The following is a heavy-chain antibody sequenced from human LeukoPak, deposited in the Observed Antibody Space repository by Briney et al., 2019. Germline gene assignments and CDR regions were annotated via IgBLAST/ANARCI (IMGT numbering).Heavy chain of an antibody. CDR2: IKQDGSEK. CDR3: VRSQYSSSS. CDR1: GFSFSTDW. D-gene: IGHD6-13*01. V-gene: IGHV3-7*01. Sequence: GGSLRLSCAASGFSFSTDWMSWVRQAPGKGLEWVANIKQDGSEKHYVDSVKGRFTISRDNARNSLYLQMSSLRVEDTAVHYCVRSQYSSSSWGQGTLVTVSS. J-gene: IGHJ5*02.